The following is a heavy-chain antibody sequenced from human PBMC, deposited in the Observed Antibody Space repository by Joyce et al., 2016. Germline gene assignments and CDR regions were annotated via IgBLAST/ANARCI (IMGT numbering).Heavy chain of an antibody. Sequence: QVQLVQSGAEVKKPGASVKVSCKASGYSFSSYALHWVRQAPGQRLVWMGWINPGNADTNYSPKLQGRLTFTRDTSANTAFMELSRLRSEDTAIYYCAGGYDFVGDWSDPWGQGTGVTVSS. CDR3: AGGYDFVGDWSDP. V-gene: IGHV1-3*01. D-gene: IGHD3-3*01. CDR2: INPGNADT. CDR1: GYSFSSYA. J-gene: IGHJ5*02.